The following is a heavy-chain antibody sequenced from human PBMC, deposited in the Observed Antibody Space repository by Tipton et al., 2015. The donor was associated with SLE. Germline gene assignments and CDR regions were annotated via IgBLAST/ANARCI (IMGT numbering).Heavy chain of an antibody. CDR3: AKDISYSGTKGGVDY. CDR2: ISGSGETT. V-gene: IGHV3-23*01. CDR1: GFTFSSYA. Sequence: SLRLSCAASGFTFSSYAMSWVRQAPGKGLEWVSAISGSGETTYYADSVKGRVTISRDNSKNTLYLQMNSLRAEDTAVYYCAKDISYSGTKGGVDYWGQGTLVTVSS. J-gene: IGHJ4*02. D-gene: IGHD1-26*01.